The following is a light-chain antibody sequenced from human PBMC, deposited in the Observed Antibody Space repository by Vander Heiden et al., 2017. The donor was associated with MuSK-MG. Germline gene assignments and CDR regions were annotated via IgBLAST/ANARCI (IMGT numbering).Light chain of an antibody. Sequence: DIQMNQSPSSLSASVGDRVTITCQASQDISNYLNWYQQKPGKAPKLLIYDASNLETGVPSRFSGSGSGTDFTFTISSLQPEDIATYYCQQDDNLLLTFGGGTKVEIK. CDR3: QQDDNLLLT. CDR2: DAS. CDR1: QDISNY. V-gene: IGKV1-33*01. J-gene: IGKJ4*01.